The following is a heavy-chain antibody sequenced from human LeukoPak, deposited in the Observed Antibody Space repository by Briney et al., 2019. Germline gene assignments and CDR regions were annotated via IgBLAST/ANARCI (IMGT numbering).Heavy chain of an antibody. J-gene: IGHJ4*02. Sequence: SETLSLTCAVYGGSFSGYYWSWSRQPPGKGLEWIGEINHNGSTNYNPSLKSRVTISVDTSNNQFSLKLSSVTAADTAVYYCARVGHSSLDYWGQGTLVTVSS. CDR2: INHNGST. D-gene: IGHD6-19*01. CDR3: ARVGHSSLDY. CDR1: GGSFSGYY. V-gene: IGHV4-34*01.